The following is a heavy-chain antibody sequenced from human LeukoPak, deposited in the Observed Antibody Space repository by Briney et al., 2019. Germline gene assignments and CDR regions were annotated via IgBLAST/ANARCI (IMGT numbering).Heavy chain of an antibody. CDR2: IVVGSGNT. Sequence: GASVKVSCKASGFTFTSSAMQWVRQARGQRLEWIGWIVVGSGNTNYAQKFQEGVTITRDMSTSTAYMELSSLRSEDTAVYYCARDGITIFGVVEPWFDPWGQGTLVTVSS. CDR1: GFTFTSSA. J-gene: IGHJ5*02. D-gene: IGHD3-3*01. CDR3: ARDGITIFGVVEPWFDP. V-gene: IGHV1-58*02.